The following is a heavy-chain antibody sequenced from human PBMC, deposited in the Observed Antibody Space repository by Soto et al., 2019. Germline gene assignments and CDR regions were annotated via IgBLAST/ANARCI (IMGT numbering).Heavy chain of an antibody. D-gene: IGHD1-26*01. CDR2: TTSDGARI. CDR3: ARKNPGREWELPDY. J-gene: IGHJ4*02. CDR1: GFAFSTYG. Sequence: QVQLVESGGGVVQPGRSLRLSCAASGFAFSTYGMHWVRQAPGKGLEWVAVTTSDGARINYADSVKGRFTISRDNSRTTLYLQMNSLRIDDTVVYYCARKNPGREWELPDYWGQGTLVTVSS. V-gene: IGHV3-30*03.